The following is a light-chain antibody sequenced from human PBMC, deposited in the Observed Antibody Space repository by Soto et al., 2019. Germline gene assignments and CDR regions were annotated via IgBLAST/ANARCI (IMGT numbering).Light chain of an antibody. Sequence: DIQMTQSPSSLSASVGDRVTITCQASRDIDNYLNWYQQKPGKAPNLLIYDASNLETGVPLRFSGSGSGTDFTLTISSLQPEDVATYYCQKYNSAPRTFGQGTKVEIK. CDR2: DAS. CDR1: RDIDNY. CDR3: QKYNSAPRT. V-gene: IGKV1-33*01. J-gene: IGKJ1*01.